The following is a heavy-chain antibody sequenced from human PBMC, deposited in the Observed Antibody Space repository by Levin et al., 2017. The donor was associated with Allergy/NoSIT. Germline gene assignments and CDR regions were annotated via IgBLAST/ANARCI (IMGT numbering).Heavy chain of an antibody. D-gene: IGHD3-10*01. CDR1: GGSFSGYY. CDR3: ARGAQKYYYGSGSDCTFDY. V-gene: IGHV4-34*01. Sequence: TSETLSLTCAVYGGSFSGYYWSWIRQPPGKGLEWIGEINHSGSTNYNPSLKSRVTISVDTSKNQFSLKLSSVTAADTAVYYCARGAQKYYYGSGSDCTFDYWGQGTLVTVSS. J-gene: IGHJ4*02. CDR2: INHSGST.